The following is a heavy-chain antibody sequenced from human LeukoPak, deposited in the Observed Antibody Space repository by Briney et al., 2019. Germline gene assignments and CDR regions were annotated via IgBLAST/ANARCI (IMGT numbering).Heavy chain of an antibody. CDR3: ARESSGWYYSDY. CDR1: GGTFSSYA. CDR2: IIPILGTA. Sequence: SVKVSCKASGGTFSSYAISWVRQAPGQGLEWMGRIIPILGTANYAQKFQGRVTITTDESTSTAYMELSSLRSEDTAVYYCARESSGWYYSDYWGQGTLVTVSS. J-gene: IGHJ4*02. D-gene: IGHD6-19*01. V-gene: IGHV1-69*11.